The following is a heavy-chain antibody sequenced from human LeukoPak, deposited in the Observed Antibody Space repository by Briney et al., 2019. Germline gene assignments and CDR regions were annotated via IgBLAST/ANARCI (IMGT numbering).Heavy chain of an antibody. CDR3: ARGRRDGYNLGY. Sequence: KSGGSLRLSCAASGFNVITNYMSWVRQAPGKGLEWVSVIYSGGTTYYADSVKGQFTISRDISKNTLSLQMNSLRAEDTAVYYCARGRRDGYNLGYWGQGTLVAVSS. D-gene: IGHD5-24*01. V-gene: IGHV3-53*01. J-gene: IGHJ4*02. CDR2: IYSGGTT. CDR1: GFNVITNY.